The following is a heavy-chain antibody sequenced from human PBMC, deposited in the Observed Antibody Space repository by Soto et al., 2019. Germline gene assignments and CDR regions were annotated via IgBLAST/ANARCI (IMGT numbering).Heavy chain of an antibody. CDR1: GFTFSSYA. D-gene: IGHD2-2*01. J-gene: IGHJ3*02. Sequence: EPQLLESGGGLGHPGGSLRLSCAASGFTFSSYAMSWVRQAPGKGLEWVAAISGSGDSTYYADSVKGRSTISRDNSKKTVDLQMNILRAEDTAVYYCAKFYCISIMCQVPAAKSAGGFESWGQVTLVTVS. V-gene: IGHV3-23*01. CDR2: ISGSGDST. CDR3: AKFYCISIMCQVPAAKSAGGFES.